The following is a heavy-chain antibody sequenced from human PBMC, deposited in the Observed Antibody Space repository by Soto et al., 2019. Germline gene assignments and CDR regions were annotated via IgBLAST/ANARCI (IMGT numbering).Heavy chain of an antibody. CDR3: ARESGGATATLDYYVFDMDV. CDR2: INPNGGVT. CDR1: GDSFNDYY. D-gene: IGHD5-12*01. Sequence: QVQLVQSGAEVRKPGASVTVSCRSSGDSFNDYYIHWVRQAPGQGFEWMGWINPNGGVTKYAQKLRGWVSMPRDTSIRTVYMQLSRLRSDDTAVYYCARESGGATATLDYYVFDMDVWGTGTTVTVSS. V-gene: IGHV1-2*04. J-gene: IGHJ6*03.